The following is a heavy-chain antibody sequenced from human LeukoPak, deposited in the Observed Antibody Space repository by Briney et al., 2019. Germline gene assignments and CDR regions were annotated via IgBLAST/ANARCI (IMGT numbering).Heavy chain of an antibody. CDR2: IFYSGRT. J-gene: IGHJ4*02. CDR3: ARLGQYCGGDCYPPSFDY. D-gene: IGHD2-21*02. V-gene: IGHV4-39*01. CDR1: GGSISSSGYY. Sequence: SETLSLTCTVSGGSISSSGYYWGWIRQPPGKGLEWIGSIFYSGRTYYNPSLKSRVTISVDTSKNQFSLKMTSVTAADTAVYYCARLGQYCGGDCYPPSFDYWGQGTQVTVSS.